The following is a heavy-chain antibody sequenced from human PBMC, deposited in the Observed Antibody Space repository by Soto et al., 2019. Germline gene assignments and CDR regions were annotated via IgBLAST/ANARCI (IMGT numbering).Heavy chain of an antibody. D-gene: IGHD6-13*01. CDR1: GGYSSSYY. Sequence: SELLSLTCTVSGGYSSSYYWSWIRQTPGKGLEWIGYIYYSGSTNYNPSLKSRVTISVDTSKNQFSLKMSSVTAADTAVYYCARSWWQQLFNPFDYWGQGTLVTVSS. CDR3: ARSWWQQLFNPFDY. J-gene: IGHJ4*02. CDR2: IYYSGST. V-gene: IGHV4-59*08.